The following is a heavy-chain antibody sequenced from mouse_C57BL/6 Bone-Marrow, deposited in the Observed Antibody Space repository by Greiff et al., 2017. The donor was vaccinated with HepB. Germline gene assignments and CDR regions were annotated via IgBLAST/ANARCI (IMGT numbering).Heavy chain of an antibody. D-gene: IGHD2-4*01. CDR1: GFTFSSYG. V-gene: IGHV5-6*01. CDR3: ASIYYDYDGDY. J-gene: IGHJ2*01. Sequence: EVKLQESGGDLVKPGGSLKLSCAASGFTFSSYGMSWVRQTPDKRLEWVATISSGGSYTYYPDSVKGRFTISRDNAKNTLYLQMSSLKSEDTAMYYCASIYYDYDGDYWGQGTTLTVSS. CDR2: ISSGGSYT.